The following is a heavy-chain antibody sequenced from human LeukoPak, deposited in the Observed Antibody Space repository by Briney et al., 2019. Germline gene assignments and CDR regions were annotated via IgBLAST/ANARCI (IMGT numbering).Heavy chain of an antibody. Sequence: ASVKVSCKASGYTFNGYYMHWVRQAPGRGLDWMGWISSYNGNTHYAQRFQGRVTLTTDTSTSTAYMELRSLTSDDTAVYYCARVGCSSTSCYGNSVDPWGQGTLVTVSS. CDR2: ISSYNGNT. D-gene: IGHD2-2*01. J-gene: IGHJ5*02. V-gene: IGHV1-18*04. CDR1: GYTFNGYY. CDR3: ARVGCSSTSCYGNSVDP.